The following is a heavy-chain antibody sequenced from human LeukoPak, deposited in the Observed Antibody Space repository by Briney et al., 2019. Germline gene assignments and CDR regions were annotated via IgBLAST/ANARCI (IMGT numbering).Heavy chain of an antibody. D-gene: IGHD3-10*01. J-gene: IGHJ4*02. CDR2: ITGTGGSAT. V-gene: IGHV3-23*01. CDR3: ARIYNFGSGSYRFFDY. CDR1: AFPFANYA. Sequence: GGSLRLSCAASAFPFANYAMAWVRQAPGKGLEWLSAITGTGGSATYYADSVKGRCTISRDNSKNTLYLQMNSPRAEDTAVYYCARIYNFGSGSYRFFDYWGQGTLVTVSS.